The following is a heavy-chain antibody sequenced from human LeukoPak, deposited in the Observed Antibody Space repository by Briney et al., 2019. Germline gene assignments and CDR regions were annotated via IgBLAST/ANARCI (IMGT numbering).Heavy chain of an antibody. D-gene: IGHD2-15*01. Sequence: ASVKVSCKASGCTFTSYGISRVRQAPGQGLEWMGWISAYNGNTNYAQKLQGRVTMTTDTSTSTAYMELRSLRSDDTAVYYWARMAVDLDIVVVVAATPPHDYWGQGTLVTVSS. CDR1: GCTFTSYG. CDR3: ARMAVDLDIVVVVAATPPHDY. CDR2: ISAYNGNT. J-gene: IGHJ4*02. V-gene: IGHV1-18*01.